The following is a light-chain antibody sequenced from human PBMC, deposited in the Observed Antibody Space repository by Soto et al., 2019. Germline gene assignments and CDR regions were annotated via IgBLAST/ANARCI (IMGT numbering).Light chain of an antibody. CDR2: EVS. CDR3: CSYAGTSTHTV. CDR1: SSDVGSYKL. J-gene: IGLJ7*01. Sequence: QSVLTQPASVAGSPGPSITISCTGTSSDVGSYKLVSWYQQHPGKAPKLMISEVSKRPSGISDRFAGSKSGSTASLTISGLQAEVEAEYYCCSYAGTSTHTVFGGGTQLTVL. V-gene: IGLV2-23*02.